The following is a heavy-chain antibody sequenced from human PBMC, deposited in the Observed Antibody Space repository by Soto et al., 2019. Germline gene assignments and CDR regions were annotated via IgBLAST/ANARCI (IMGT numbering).Heavy chain of an antibody. J-gene: IGHJ4*02. CDR1: GGSIGKYY. CDR2: IYYSAAS. Sequence: QVQLQESGPGLMKPSETLSLTCTVSGGSIGKYYWSWIRQPPGKGLEWIGSIYYSAASTQNPALKSRLTISVDSSRNQFSLKLRSVTAADTAVYYCARAAEVDCDGGGCYSGYFLHWGPGILVTVSS. CDR3: ARAAEVDCDGGGCYSGYFLH. D-gene: IGHD2-15*01. V-gene: IGHV4-59*01.